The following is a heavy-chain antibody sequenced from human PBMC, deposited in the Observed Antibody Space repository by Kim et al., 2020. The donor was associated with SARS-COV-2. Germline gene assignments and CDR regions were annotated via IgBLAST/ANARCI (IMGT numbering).Heavy chain of an antibody. CDR3: ASTIIVVVPAAMWSVWHYGLDV. J-gene: IGHJ6*02. Sequence: SETLSLTCTVSGGSISSSSYYWGWIRQPPGKGLEWIGSIYYSGSTYYNPSLKSRVTISVDTSKNQFSLKLSPVTAADTAVYYCASTIIVVVPAAMWSVWHYGLDVWGQGPTVTVSS. CDR1: GGSISSSSYY. CDR2: IYYSGST. V-gene: IGHV4-39*07. D-gene: IGHD2-2*01.